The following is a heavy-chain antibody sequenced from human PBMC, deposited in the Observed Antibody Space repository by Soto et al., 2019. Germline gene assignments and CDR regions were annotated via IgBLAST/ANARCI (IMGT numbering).Heavy chain of an antibody. D-gene: IGHD3-10*01. CDR3: ARDIGSFAYGEGY. CDR1: GGSINSYC. J-gene: IGHJ4*02. Sequence: TSETLSHTCSVSGGSINSYCWSWIRQPAGKGLEWIGRVYSSGTTDYNPSLNSRATMSVETSKNQFSLKLSSVTAADTAVYYCARDIGSFAYGEGYWGQGIQVTVSS. CDR2: VYSSGTT. V-gene: IGHV4-4*07.